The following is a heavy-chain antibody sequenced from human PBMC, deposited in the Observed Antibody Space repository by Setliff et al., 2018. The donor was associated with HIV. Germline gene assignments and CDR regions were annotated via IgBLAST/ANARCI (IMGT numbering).Heavy chain of an antibody. V-gene: IGHV7-4-1*02. J-gene: IGHJ6*03. D-gene: IGHD3-3*01. CDR3: ARDGGNLWSGPSLYYYYYMDV. CDR1: GYTFTSYA. CDR2: INTNTGNP. Sequence: ASVKVSCKASGYTFTSYAMNWVRQAPGQGLEWMGWINTNTGNPTYAQGFTGRFVFSLDTSVSTAYLQISSLKAEDTAVYYCARDGGNLWSGPSLYYYYYMDVWGKGTTVTVSS.